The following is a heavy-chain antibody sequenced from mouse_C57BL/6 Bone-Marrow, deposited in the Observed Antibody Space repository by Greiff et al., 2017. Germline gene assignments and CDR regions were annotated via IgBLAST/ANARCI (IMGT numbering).Heavy chain of an antibody. V-gene: IGHV5-12*01. CDR3: ARHPDGY. J-gene: IGHJ3*02. CDR2: ISNGGGST. CDR1: GFTFSDYY. Sequence: DVMLVESGGGLVQPGGSLKLSCAASGFTFSDYYMYWVRQTPEKRLEWVAYISNGGGSTYYPDTVKGRFTISRDNAKNTLYLQMSRLKSEDTAMYYCARHPDGYWGQGTLVTVSA.